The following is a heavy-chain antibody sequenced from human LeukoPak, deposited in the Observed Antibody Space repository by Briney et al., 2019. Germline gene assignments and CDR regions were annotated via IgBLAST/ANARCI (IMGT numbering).Heavy chain of an antibody. Sequence: GESLTLSCAPSGFTYSSYRMNELRQAPAKGLAWVSPINSSNSEIYYAASAKGRFTLSRDNAKKSLYLQMSSLRAEDTAVYYFARDARYYYDSSGYYADASGIWGQGTMVTVSS. CDR3: ARDARYYYDSSGYYADASGI. J-gene: IGHJ3*02. V-gene: IGHV3-21*01. CDR2: INSSNSEI. CDR1: GFTYSSYR. D-gene: IGHD3-22*01.